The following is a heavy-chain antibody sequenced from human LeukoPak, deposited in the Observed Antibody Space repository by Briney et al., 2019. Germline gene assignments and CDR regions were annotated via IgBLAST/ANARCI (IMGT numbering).Heavy chain of an antibody. CDR2: ISYDGSNK. Sequence: GGSLRLSCAASGFTFSSYGMHWVRQAPGKGLEWVAVISYDGSNKYYADSVKGRFTISRDNSKNTLYLQMNSLRAEDTAVYYCAKEGDYGGNFEDYWGQGTLVTVSS. D-gene: IGHD4-23*01. CDR1: GFTFSSYG. CDR3: AKEGDYGGNFEDY. J-gene: IGHJ4*02. V-gene: IGHV3-30*18.